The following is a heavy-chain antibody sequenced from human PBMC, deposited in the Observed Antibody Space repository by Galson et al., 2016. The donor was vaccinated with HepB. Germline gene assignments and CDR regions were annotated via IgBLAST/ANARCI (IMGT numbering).Heavy chain of an antibody. D-gene: IGHD3-3*01. J-gene: IGHJ5*02. Sequence: SVKVSCKASGYSFTSYYIHRVRQAPRQGLEWMGIINPSGGGTSYAQRLQGRVTMTRDTSTSTVYMGLSSLRSEDTAVYYCARDPVYYDFWSGYYPFNWFDPWGQGTLVTVSS. CDR2: INPSGGGT. V-gene: IGHV1-46*01. CDR3: ARDPVYYDFWSGYYPFNWFDP. CDR1: GYSFTSYY.